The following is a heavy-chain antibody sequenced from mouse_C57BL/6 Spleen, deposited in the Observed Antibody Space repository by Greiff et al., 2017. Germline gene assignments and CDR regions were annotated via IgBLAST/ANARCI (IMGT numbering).Heavy chain of an antibody. V-gene: IGHV1-64*01. CDR1: GYTFTSYW. CDR2: IHPNSGST. Sequence: QVQLQQPGAELVKPGASVKLSCKASGYTFTSYWMHWVKQRPGQGLEWIGMIHPNSGSTNYNEKFKSKATLTVDKSSSTAYMQLSSLTSEDSAVYYCAPYYYGSSSYFDYWGQGTTLTVSS. CDR3: APYYYGSSSYFDY. D-gene: IGHD1-1*01. J-gene: IGHJ2*01.